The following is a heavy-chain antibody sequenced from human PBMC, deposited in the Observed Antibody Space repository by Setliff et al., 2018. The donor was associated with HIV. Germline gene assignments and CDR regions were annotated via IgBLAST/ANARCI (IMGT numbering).Heavy chain of an antibody. D-gene: IGHD5-18*01. V-gene: IGHV4-61*02. CDR2: FTNRGST. CDR3: ARDPSDGYGHFDY. J-gene: IGHJ4*02. CDR1: GGSMNSENNH. Sequence: SETLSLTCTVSGGSMNSENNHWGWFRQPAGKGLEWIGRFTNRGSTDYNPSLKSRVTISTDKSRNQFSLKLSAVTAADTAVYFCARDPSDGYGHFDYWGQGALVTVSS.